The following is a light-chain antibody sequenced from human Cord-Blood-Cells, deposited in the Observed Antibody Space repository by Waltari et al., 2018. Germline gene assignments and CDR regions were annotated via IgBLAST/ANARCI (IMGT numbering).Light chain of an antibody. V-gene: IGLV1-40*01. CDR2: GNS. CDR1: NSNIGAGYD. J-gene: IGLJ3*02. CDR3: QSYDSSLSGSV. Sequence: QSVLTQPPSVSGAPGQRVTISCTGSNSNIGAGYDVHWYQQLPGTAPKLLIYGNSNRPSGVPDRFSGSKSGTSASLAITGLQAEDEADYYGQSYDSSLSGSVFGGGTKLTVL.